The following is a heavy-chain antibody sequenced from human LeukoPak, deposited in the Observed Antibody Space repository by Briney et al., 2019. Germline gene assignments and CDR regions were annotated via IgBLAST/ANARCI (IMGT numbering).Heavy chain of an antibody. CDR2: ISGSGGST. J-gene: IGHJ4*02. CDR1: GFTFSNYA. V-gene: IGHV3-23*01. Sequence: PGRSLRLSCAASGFTFSNYAMSWVRQAPGKRLQWVSAISGSGGSTYYADSVKDRFIISRENAKNTLYVHMSSLTDEDTAVYYCVKNRDVSRLKFFGFWGQGTLVTVSS. CDR3: VKNRDVSRLKFFGF. D-gene: IGHD5-24*01.